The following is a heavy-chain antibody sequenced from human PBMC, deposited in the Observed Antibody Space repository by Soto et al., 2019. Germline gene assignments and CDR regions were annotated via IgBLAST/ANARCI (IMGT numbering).Heavy chain of an antibody. CDR1: GGSISSSSYY. J-gene: IGHJ3*02. CDR2: IYYSGST. V-gene: IGHV4-39*01. Sequence: QLQLQESGPGLVKPSETLSLTCTVSGGSISSSSYYWGWIRQPPGKGLEWIGSIYYSGSTYYNPSLKSRVTRSVDTSKDQCALKPSSVPAADTAVYYCAEYDSSGYLYAFAIWGQGTMVTVSS. CDR3: AEYDSSGYLYAFAI. D-gene: IGHD3-22*01.